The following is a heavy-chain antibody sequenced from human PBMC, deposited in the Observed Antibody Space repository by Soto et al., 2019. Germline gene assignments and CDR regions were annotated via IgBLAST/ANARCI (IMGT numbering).Heavy chain of an antibody. CDR1: GFTFSSYG. J-gene: IGHJ5*02. CDR2: ISYDGSNK. Sequence: GGSLRLSCAASGFTFSSYGMHWVRQAPGKGLEWVAVISYDGSNKYYADSVKGRFTISRDNSKNTLYLQMNSLRAEDTAVYYCAKDSQAQLWLEEELYNWFDPWGQGTLVTVSS. D-gene: IGHD5-18*01. V-gene: IGHV3-30*18. CDR3: AKDSQAQLWLEEELYNWFDP.